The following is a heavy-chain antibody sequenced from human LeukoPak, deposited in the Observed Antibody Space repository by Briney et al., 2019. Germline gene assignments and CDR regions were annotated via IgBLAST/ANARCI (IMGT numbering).Heavy chain of an antibody. Sequence: GGSLRLSCAASGFIFNDYYMSWIRQAPGKGLEWLSYISRTGNTIYYRDSVKGRFTISRDNSKNTLYLQMNSLRAEDTAVYYCAKDSEDGHNWAPFDYWGQGTLVTVSS. CDR3: AKDSEDGHNWAPFDY. J-gene: IGHJ4*02. V-gene: IGHV3-11*04. D-gene: IGHD5-24*01. CDR1: GFIFNDYY. CDR2: ISRTGNTI.